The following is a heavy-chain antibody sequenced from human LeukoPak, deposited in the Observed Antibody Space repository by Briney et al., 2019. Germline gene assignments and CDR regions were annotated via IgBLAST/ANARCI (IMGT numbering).Heavy chain of an antibody. V-gene: IGHV4-4*07. J-gene: IGHJ3*02. CDR2: IYPSGRS. CDR1: GGSISSYS. CDR3: ARGRGPLAFDI. Sequence: PSETLSLTCSVSGGSISSYSWSWTRQPAGKGLEWIGRIYPSGRSNYNPSLKSRVTMSVDTSKNHFSLKLNSVTAADTAVYYCARGRGPLAFDIWGQGTMVTVSS.